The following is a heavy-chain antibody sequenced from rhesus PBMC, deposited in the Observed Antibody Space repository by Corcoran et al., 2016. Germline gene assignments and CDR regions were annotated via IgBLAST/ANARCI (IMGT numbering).Heavy chain of an antibody. J-gene: IGHJ4*01. V-gene: IGHV1-111*02. CDR1: GYTFTDYY. CDR3: ATGSWNNLLNY. D-gene: IGHD1-20*01. Sequence: EVQLVQSGAEVKKPGASVKISCKASGYTFTDYYLHWVRQAPGKGLEWMGRVEPEDGEAIPAQKFQDRVTITADTSTDTAYMELSSLRSEDTAVYYCATGSWNNLLNYWGQGVLVTVSS. CDR2: VEPEDGEA.